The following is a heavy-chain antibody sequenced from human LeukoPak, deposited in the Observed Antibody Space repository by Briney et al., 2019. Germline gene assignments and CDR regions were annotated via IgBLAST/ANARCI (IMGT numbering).Heavy chain of an antibody. CDR2: IRYDGSNK. J-gene: IGHJ4*02. CDR1: GFTFSSYG. D-gene: IGHD2-15*01. Sequence: GGSLRLSCAASGFTFSSYGMHWVRQAPGKGLEWVAFIRYDGSNKYYADSVKGRFTISRDNSKNTLYLQTNSLRAEDTAVYYCAKDNVASWVYWGQGTLVTVSS. CDR3: AKDNVASWVY. V-gene: IGHV3-30*02.